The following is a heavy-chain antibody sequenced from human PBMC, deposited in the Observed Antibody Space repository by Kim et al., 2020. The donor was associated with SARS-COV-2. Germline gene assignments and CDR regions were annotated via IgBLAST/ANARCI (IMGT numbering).Heavy chain of an antibody. CDR3: AKGLPYYYDSSGYRLFGY. CDR2: ISGSGGST. V-gene: IGHV3-23*01. J-gene: IGHJ4*02. D-gene: IGHD3-22*01. Sequence: GGSLRLSCAASGFTFSSYAMSWVRQAPGKGLEWVSAISGSGGSTYYADSVKGRFTISRDNSKNTLYLQMNSLRAEDTAVYYCAKGLPYYYDSSGYRLFGYWGQGTLVTVSS. CDR1: GFTFSSYA.